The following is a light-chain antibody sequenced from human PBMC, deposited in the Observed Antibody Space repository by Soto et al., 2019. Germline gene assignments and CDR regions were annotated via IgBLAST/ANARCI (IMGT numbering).Light chain of an antibody. Sequence: DIQMTQSPSSLSASVGDRVTITCRASQSINSYLNWYQQKPGKAPKLLIYAASSLQSGVPSRFNGSGSGTDFTLTISSLQPEDFATYYCQQSYSTPITFGQGTRLEIK. J-gene: IGKJ5*01. CDR1: QSINSY. CDR3: QQSYSTPIT. V-gene: IGKV1-39*01. CDR2: AAS.